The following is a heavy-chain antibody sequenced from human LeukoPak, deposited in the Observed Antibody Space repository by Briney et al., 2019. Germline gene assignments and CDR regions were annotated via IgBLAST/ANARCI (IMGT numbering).Heavy chain of an antibody. J-gene: IGHJ6*03. D-gene: IGHD3-3*02. Sequence: GGTLRLSCVASGFTFSSYPMSWVRQAPGMGLEWVSVLSANTGAIYYSDSVKCRFTISRDNSQNTLYLPMNSLRAQDRTVVQGAKGVPTPCSISYYYMDVWGNGTTVTVSS. CDR3: AKGVPTPCSISYYYMDV. CDR2: LSANTGAI. V-gene: IGHV3-23*01. CDR1: GFTFSSYP.